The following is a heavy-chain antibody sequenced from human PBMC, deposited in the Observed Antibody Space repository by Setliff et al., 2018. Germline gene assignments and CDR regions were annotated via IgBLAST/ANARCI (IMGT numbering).Heavy chain of an antibody. CDR2: VHFTGST. D-gene: IGHD3-10*01. V-gene: IGHV4-59*01. J-gene: IGHJ5*02. CDR3: ATDGPVLNGDYIS. CDR1: GASIRNFY. Sequence: ETLSLTCNVSGASIRNFYWTWIRQPPGKGLEWIGYVHFTGSTNYNPSLKSRVTMSVDVSKSQFSLRLSSVTAADTAVYYCATDGPVLNGDYISWGQGTLVTVSS.